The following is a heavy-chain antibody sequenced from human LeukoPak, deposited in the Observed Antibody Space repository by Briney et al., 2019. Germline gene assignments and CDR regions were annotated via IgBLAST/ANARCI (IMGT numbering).Heavy chain of an antibody. J-gene: IGHJ4*02. CDR1: GFTFSSYA. CDR3: AKGIGGYNPLDY. CDR2: ISGSGGCT. Sequence: PGGSLRLSCAASGFTFSSYAMSWVRQAPGKGLEWVSAISGSGGCTYYADSVKGRFTISRDNSKNTLYLQMNSLRAEDTAVYYYAKGIGGYNPLDYWGQGTLVTVSS. V-gene: IGHV3-23*01. D-gene: IGHD2-15*01.